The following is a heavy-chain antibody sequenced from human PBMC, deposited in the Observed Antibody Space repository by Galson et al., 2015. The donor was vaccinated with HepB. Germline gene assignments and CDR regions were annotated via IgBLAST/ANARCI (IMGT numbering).Heavy chain of an antibody. J-gene: IGHJ3*02. CDR2: ISYDGSNK. D-gene: IGHD1-26*01. CDR3: ARGKGGAFDI. Sequence: SLRLSCAAPAFTYSIYVRHWVRQAPGKGLEWVAVISYDGSNKYYADSVKGRFTISRDNSKNTLYLQMNSLRAEDTAVYYCARGKGGAFDIWGQGTMVTVSS. CDR1: AFTYSIYV. V-gene: IGHV3-30*03.